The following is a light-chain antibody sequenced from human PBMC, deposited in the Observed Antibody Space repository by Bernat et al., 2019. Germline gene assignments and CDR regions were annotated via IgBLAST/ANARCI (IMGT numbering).Light chain of an antibody. CDR3: QQHSSLPYT. Sequence: DIQLTQSPSTLSASVGDRVTITCRASQRINVWLAWYQQKPGKAPKLLIYTASKLETGVPSRFSGSGSGTEFTLTISSLQPDDSATFYCQQHSSLPYTFGQGTKLEIK. J-gene: IGKJ2*01. V-gene: IGKV1-5*03. CDR2: TAS. CDR1: QRINVW.